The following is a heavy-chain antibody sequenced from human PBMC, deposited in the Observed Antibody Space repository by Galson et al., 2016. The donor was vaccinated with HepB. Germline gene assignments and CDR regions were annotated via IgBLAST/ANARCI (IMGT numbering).Heavy chain of an antibody. D-gene: IGHD3-10*01. J-gene: IGHJ4*02. CDR2: MKPDGSEE. Sequence: SLRLSCAASGFTLSSYWMGWVRQAPGKGLEWVAHMKPDGSEEYYGDSVRGRFTMSRDNTKNSLYLPMNSLRAEDTAVYYYARDGGSGTNSDFWGQGTLVTVSS. V-gene: IGHV3-7*01. CDR3: ARDGGSGTNSDF. CDR1: GFTLSSYW.